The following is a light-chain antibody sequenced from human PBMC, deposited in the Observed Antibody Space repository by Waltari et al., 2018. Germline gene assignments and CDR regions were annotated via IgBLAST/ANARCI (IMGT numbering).Light chain of an antibody. CDR1: QSVTTN. CDR2: AAS. J-gene: IGKJ4*02. Sequence: TQSPATLSVSPGETATLSCRASQSVTTNLAWYQQKLGQAPRLLIFAASTRATGVPVRFSGSVSGTEFTLSISSLQSEDFAVYDCQQYDKWPPRYTFGPGTRVEIK. V-gene: IGKV3-15*01. CDR3: QQYDKWPPRYT.